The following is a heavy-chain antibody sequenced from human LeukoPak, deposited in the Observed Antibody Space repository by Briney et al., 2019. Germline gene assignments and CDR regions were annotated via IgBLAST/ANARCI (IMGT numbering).Heavy chain of an antibody. Sequence: SETLSLTCAVYGGSFSGYYWSWIRQPPGKGLEWIGYIYYSGSTNYNPSLKSRVTISVDTSKNQFSLKLSSVTAADTAVYYCARCYYDSSSPCDYWGQGTLVTVSS. V-gene: IGHV4-59*08. CDR3: ARCYYDSSSPCDY. CDR1: GGSFSGYY. D-gene: IGHD3-22*01. CDR2: IYYSGST. J-gene: IGHJ4*02.